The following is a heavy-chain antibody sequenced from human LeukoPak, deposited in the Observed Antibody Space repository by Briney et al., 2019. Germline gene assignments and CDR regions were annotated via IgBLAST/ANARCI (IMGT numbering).Heavy chain of an antibody. V-gene: IGHV4-59*01. Sequence: PSETLSLTCSVSGASISRDFWSWIRQPPGKRPEWIGYIHYSGNTNYNPSLKSRVTISVDTSKNQFSLKLTSMTPADTAVYYCVYSSGWTNFYYYGMDVWGQGTTVTVSS. CDR2: IHYSGNT. CDR3: VYSSGWTNFYYYGMDV. D-gene: IGHD6-19*01. J-gene: IGHJ6*02. CDR1: GASISRDF.